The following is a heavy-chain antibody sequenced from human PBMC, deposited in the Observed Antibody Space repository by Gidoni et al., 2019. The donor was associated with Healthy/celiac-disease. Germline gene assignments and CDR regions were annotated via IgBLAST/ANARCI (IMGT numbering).Heavy chain of an antibody. CDR1: GSTFRSYA. J-gene: IGHJ3*02. CDR2: IRCSGGST. D-gene: IGHD6-19*01. V-gene: IGHV3-23*01. Sequence: EVQLLESGGGLVQPGGSLRLSCAASGSTFRSYAMSWVRQAPGKGLEWVSAIRCSGGSTYYADSVKGRFTISRDKSKNTLYLQMNSLRAEDTAVYYCAKALWGIAVAAVRWGNAFDIWGQGTMVTVSS. CDR3: AKALWGIAVAAVRWGNAFDI.